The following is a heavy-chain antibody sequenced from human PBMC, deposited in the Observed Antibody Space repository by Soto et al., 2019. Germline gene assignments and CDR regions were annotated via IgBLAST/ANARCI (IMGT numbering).Heavy chain of an antibody. Sequence: SETLSLTCTVSGGSISSYYWSWIRQPPGKGLEWIGYIYYSGSTNYNPSLKSRLTISVDTSKNQFSLKLSSVTAADTAVYYCARRYGVYFDYWGQGTLVTVCS. V-gene: IGHV4-59*08. D-gene: IGHD4-17*01. CDR2: IYYSGST. CDR1: GGSISSYY. CDR3: ARRYGVYFDY. J-gene: IGHJ4*02.